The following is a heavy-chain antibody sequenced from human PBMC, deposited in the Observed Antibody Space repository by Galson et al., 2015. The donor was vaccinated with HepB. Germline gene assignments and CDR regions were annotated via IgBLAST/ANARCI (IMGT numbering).Heavy chain of an antibody. CDR3: ASVNSGNYRPPVD. CDR2: INYSGST. CDR1: GGSFRVYY. V-gene: IGHV4-34*01. Sequence: ETLSLTCAVYGGSFRVYYWNWIRQPPGKGLEWIGEINYSGSTNYNPSLKSRVTISVDTSKNQFSLKLSSVTAADTAVYYCASVNSGNYRPPVDWGQGTLVTVSS. D-gene: IGHD1-26*01. J-gene: IGHJ4*02.